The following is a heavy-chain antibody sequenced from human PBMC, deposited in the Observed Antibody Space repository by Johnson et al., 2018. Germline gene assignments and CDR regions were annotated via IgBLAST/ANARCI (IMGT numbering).Heavy chain of an antibody. CDR3: TSEGH. CDR2: IRSKANSYAT. Sequence: VQLVQSGGGLVKXGGSXKLXCAASGFTFSGSAMHWVRQASGKGLEWVGRIRSKANSYATAYAASVKGRFPISRDDSKNTAYLQMNSLKTEDTAVYYCTSEGHWGQGTLVTVSS. V-gene: IGHV3-73*01. CDR1: GFTFSGSA. J-gene: IGHJ1*01.